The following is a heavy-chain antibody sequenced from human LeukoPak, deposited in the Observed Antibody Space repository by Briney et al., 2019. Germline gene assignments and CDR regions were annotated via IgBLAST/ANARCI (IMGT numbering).Heavy chain of an antibody. J-gene: IGHJ5*02. Sequence: KPSETLSLTCTVSGGSISSYYWSWIRQPPGKGLEWIGYIYYSGSTNYNPSLKSRVTISVDTSKNQFSLKLSSVTAADTAVYYCARSTSWFGESYNWFDPWGQGTLVTVSS. CDR2: IYYSGST. D-gene: IGHD3-10*01. V-gene: IGHV4-59*01. CDR1: GGSISSYY. CDR3: ARSTSWFGESYNWFDP.